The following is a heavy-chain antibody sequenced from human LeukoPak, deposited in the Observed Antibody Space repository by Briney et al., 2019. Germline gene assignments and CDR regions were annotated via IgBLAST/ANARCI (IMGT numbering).Heavy chain of an antibody. CDR3: ARGRANWGYDY. D-gene: IGHD7-27*01. CDR2: INPNSGGT. CDR1: GYTFTGYN. V-gene: IGHV1-2*02. J-gene: IGHJ4*02. Sequence: ASVKVSCKASGYTFTGYNLHWVRQAPGQGPEYMGWINPNSGGTYSAQKFQGRVTMTRDTSISTAYMDLSSLGSDDTAVFYCARGRANWGYDYWGQGTLVTVSS.